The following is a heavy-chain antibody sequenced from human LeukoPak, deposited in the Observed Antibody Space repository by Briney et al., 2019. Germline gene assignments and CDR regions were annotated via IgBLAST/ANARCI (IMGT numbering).Heavy chain of an antibody. CDR1: GGSISSGSYY. CDR3: ARIYGSY. D-gene: IGHD4-17*01. CDR2: IYTSGST. J-gene: IGHJ4*02. V-gene: IGHV4-61*02. Sequence: SETLSLTCTISGGSISSGSYYWSWIRQPAGKGLEWIGRIYTSGSTNYNPSLKSRVTISVDTSKNQFSLKLSSVTVADTAVYYCARIYGSYWGQGTLVTVSS.